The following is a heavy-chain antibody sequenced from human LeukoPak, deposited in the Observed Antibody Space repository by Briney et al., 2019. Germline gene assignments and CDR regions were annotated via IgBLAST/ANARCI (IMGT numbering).Heavy chain of an antibody. D-gene: IGHD5-12*01. CDR3: ARGGRDIVATMRF. CDR1: GFTFADYG. J-gene: IGHJ4*02. CDR2: INLNGGDT. V-gene: IGHV3-20*04. Sequence: GGSRRLSCAASGFTFADYGMAWVRQRPGKGLEWVAGINLNGGDTGYADSVRGRFIISRDNARNSLYLQMNSLRADDTALYYCARGGRDIVATMRFWGQGTLVTVSS.